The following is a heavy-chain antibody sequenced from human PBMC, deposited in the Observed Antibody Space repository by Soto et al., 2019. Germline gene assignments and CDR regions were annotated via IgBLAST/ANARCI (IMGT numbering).Heavy chain of an antibody. V-gene: IGHV3-33*03. J-gene: IGHJ5*02. Sequence: GGSLRLSCAASGFRFSDYVMHLVRQAPGKGLECVSVMWYHGRYLFYTDSVKGRFTISRDNAKHTLYLQMNSLRAEDTAVYYCEIEHCRTATCYTVWFDPWGQGPQVNVCS. CDR2: MWYHGRYL. CDR3: EIEHCRTATCYTVWFDP. D-gene: IGHD2-2*02. CDR1: GFRFSDYV.